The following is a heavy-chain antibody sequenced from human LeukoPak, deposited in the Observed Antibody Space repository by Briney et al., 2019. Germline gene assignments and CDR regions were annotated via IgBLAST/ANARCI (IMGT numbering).Heavy chain of an antibody. D-gene: IGHD3-10*01. V-gene: IGHV1-46*01. CDR3: ARVGVLWFGGPDAFDI. J-gene: IGHJ3*02. CDR2: INPSGGST. Sequence: ASVKVSCKASGYTFTSYYMHWVRQAPGQGLEWMGIINPSGGSTSYAQKFQGRVTMTRDMSTSTVYMELSSLRSEDTAVYYCARVGVLWFGGPDAFDIWGQGTMVTVSS. CDR1: GYTFTSYY.